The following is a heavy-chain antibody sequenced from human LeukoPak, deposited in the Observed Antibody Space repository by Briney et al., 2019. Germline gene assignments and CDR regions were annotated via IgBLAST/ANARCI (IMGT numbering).Heavy chain of an antibody. CDR2: ISAYNGYT. CDR3: ARDDRVSGTFLRWFDP. Sequence: ASVKVSCKASGYTLTNYGISWVRQAPGQGLEWMGWISAYNGYTNNAQKLQGRVTMTRDTSTNTAYMELRSLKSDDTAVYYCARDDRVSGTFLRWFDPWGQGTLVTVSS. CDR1: GYTLTNYG. D-gene: IGHD1-26*01. J-gene: IGHJ5*02. V-gene: IGHV1-18*01.